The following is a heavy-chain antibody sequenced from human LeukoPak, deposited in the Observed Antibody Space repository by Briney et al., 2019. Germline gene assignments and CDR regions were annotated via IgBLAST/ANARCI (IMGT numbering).Heavy chain of an antibody. CDR1: GGSISSSIYY. Sequence: PSETLSLTCSVSGGSISSSIYYWGWIRQPPGKGLEWMRNMYYSGSTHYDPSLQSRVTISVDTSKNQFSLKLNSVTAADTAVYYCARVRNFYYYMDVWGKGTTVTVSS. J-gene: IGHJ6*03. CDR3: ARVRNFYYYMDV. CDR2: MYYSGST. V-gene: IGHV4-39*07.